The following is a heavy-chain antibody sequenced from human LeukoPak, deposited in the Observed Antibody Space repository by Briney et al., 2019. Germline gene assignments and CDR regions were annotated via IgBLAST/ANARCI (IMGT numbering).Heavy chain of an antibody. CDR1: GGSFSGYY. D-gene: IGHD4-17*01. J-gene: IGHJ5*02. V-gene: IGHV4-59*10. CDR2: IYTSGST. Sequence: SETLSLTCAVYGGSFSGYYWSWIRQPAGKGLEWIGRIYTSGSTNYNPSLKSRVTISVDTSKNQFSLKLSSVTAADTAVYYCAGSNLLDDYGDYEWSWFDPWGQGTLVTVSS. CDR3: AGSNLLDDYGDYEWSWFDP.